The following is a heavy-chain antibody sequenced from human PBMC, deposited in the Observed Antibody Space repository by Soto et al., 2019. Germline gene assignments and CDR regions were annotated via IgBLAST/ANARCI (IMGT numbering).Heavy chain of an antibody. CDR3: ARTRLSLDY. CDR1: GFTFSSYS. CDR2: ISSSSSTI. Sequence: GGSLRLSCAASGFTFSSYSMNWVRQAPGKGLEWVSYISSSSSTIYYADSVKGRFTISRDNAKNSLYLQMNSLRAEDTAVYYCARTRLSLDYWGQGTLVTVSS. J-gene: IGHJ4*02. D-gene: IGHD1-1*01. V-gene: IGHV3-48*01.